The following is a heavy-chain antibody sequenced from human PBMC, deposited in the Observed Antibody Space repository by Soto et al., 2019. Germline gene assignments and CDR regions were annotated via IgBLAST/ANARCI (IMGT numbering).Heavy chain of an antibody. Sequence: QVQLQESGPGLVKPSQTLSLTCTVSGGSISSGGYYWSWIRQHPGKGLEWIGYIYYSGSTYYNPSLKSRVTISVEKSKNPFSLKLSSVTAADTAVYYCARETSDIVGGYYFDYWGQGTLVTVSS. V-gene: IGHV4-31*03. CDR3: ARETSDIVGGYYFDY. CDR2: IYYSGST. J-gene: IGHJ4*02. CDR1: GGSISSGGYY. D-gene: IGHD2-15*01.